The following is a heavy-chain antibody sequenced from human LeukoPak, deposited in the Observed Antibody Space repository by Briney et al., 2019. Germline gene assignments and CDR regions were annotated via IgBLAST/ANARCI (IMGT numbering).Heavy chain of an antibody. CDR1: GYSISSGYY. V-gene: IGHV4-38-2*02. J-gene: IGHJ4*02. CDR2: IYHSGST. CDR3: ARESNEDCYNIDY. D-gene: IGHD5-24*01. Sequence: NPSETLSLTCTVSGYSISSGYYWGWIRQPPGKGLEWIGSIYHSGSTYYNPSLKSRVTISVDTSKNQFSLKLSSVTAADTAVYYCARESNEDCYNIDYWGQGTLVTVSS.